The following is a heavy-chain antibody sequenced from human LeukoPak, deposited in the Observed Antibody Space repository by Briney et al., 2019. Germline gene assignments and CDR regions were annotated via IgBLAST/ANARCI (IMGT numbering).Heavy chain of an antibody. CDR1: GGTFSSYA. J-gene: IGHJ4*02. CDR3: ARGHYYDSSGYLGFDY. Sequence: SVKVSCKASGGTFSSYAISWVRQAPGQGLEWMGGIIPIFGTASYAQKFQGRVTITADESTSTAYMELSSLRSEDTAVYYCARGHYYDSSGYLGFDYWGQGTLVTVSS. D-gene: IGHD3-22*01. V-gene: IGHV1-69*13. CDR2: IIPIFGTA.